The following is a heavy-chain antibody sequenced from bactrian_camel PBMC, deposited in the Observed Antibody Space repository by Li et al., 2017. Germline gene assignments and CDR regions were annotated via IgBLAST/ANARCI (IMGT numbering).Heavy chain of an antibody. CDR1: GYTLPMN. V-gene: IGHV3S53*01. Sequence: HGQLVESGGGSVQAGGSLRISCVASGYTLPMNMGWFRRLPGQEREGVAAIAGDGRINYADSVKGRFTISRAGAKNIIALRMDSLKPEDTATYYCAADLVTDEPSLVEREYYYWGQGTQVTVS. CDR2: IAGDGRI. D-gene: IGHD1*01. CDR3: AADLVTDEPSLVEREYYY. J-gene: IGHJ4*01.